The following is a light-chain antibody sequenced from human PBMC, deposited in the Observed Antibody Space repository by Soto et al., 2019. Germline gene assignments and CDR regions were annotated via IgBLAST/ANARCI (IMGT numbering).Light chain of an antibody. CDR1: QGISSA. CDR3: QQFNSTIFT. CDR2: DAS. Sequence: AIQLTQSPSSLSASVGDRVTITCRASQGISSALAWYQQKPGKAPKLLIYDASSLESGVPSRFSGSGSGTDFNLTISSLQPEDFATYYCQQFNSTIFTFGPGTKVDIK. V-gene: IGKV1-13*02. J-gene: IGKJ3*01.